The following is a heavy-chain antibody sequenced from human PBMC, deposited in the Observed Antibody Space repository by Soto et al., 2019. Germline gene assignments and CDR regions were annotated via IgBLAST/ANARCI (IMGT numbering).Heavy chain of an antibody. CDR3: ARVPGDYGDYYSGMDV. D-gene: IGHD4-17*01. CDR2: IYPGDSDT. CDR1: GYSFTSYW. J-gene: IGHJ6*02. Sequence: GESLKISCKGSGYSFTSYWIGWVRQMPGKGLEWMGIIYPGDSDTRYSPSFQGQVTISADKSISTAYLQWSSLKASDTAMYYCARVPGDYGDYYSGMDVWGQGTTVTVSS. V-gene: IGHV5-51*01.